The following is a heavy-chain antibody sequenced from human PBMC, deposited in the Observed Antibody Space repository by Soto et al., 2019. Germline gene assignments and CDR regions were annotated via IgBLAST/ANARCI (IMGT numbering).Heavy chain of an antibody. CDR2: INPSGGST. Sequence: ASVKVSCKASGYTFTSYYMHWVRQAPGQGLEWMGIINPSGGSTSYAQKFQGRVTMTRDTSASTVYMELSSLRSEDTAVYYCARDIGGSWPNSWGFDYWGQGPLVTVSS. D-gene: IGHD3-10*01. V-gene: IGHV1-46*01. CDR3: ARDIGGSWPNSWGFDY. J-gene: IGHJ4*02. CDR1: GYTFTSYY.